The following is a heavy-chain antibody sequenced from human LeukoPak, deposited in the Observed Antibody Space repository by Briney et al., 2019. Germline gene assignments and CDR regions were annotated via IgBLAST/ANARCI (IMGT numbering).Heavy chain of an antibody. Sequence: GGSLRLSCAASGFTFSSYAMHWVRQAPGKGLEYVSAISSNGGSTYYANSVKGRFTISRDNSTNTLYLQMGSLRAEDVAVYYCARVGSGHPYYYYYYYMDVWGKGTTVTVSS. CDR3: ARVGSGHPYYYYYYYMDV. J-gene: IGHJ6*03. D-gene: IGHD3-3*01. V-gene: IGHV3-64*01. CDR1: GFTFSSYA. CDR2: ISSNGGST.